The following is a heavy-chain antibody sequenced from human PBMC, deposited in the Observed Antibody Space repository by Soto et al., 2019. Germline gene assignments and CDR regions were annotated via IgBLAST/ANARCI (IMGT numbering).Heavy chain of an antibody. CDR3: ARLPGIAAAGTGYYGMDV. CDR1: GGTFSSYA. V-gene: IGHV1-69*06. D-gene: IGHD6-13*01. CDR2: IIPIFGTA. J-gene: IGHJ6*02. Sequence: QVQLVQSGAEVKKPGSSVKVSCKASGGTFSSYAISWVRQAPGQGLEWMRGIIPIFGTANYAQKFQGRVTITADKSTSTAYMELSSLRSEDTAVYYCARLPGIAAAGTGYYGMDVWGQGTTVTVSS.